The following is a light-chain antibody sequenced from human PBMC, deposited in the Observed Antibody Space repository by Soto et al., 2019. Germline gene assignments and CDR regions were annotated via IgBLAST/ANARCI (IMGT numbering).Light chain of an antibody. CDR3: AAWDDSLNGVV. CDR2: STN. Sequence: QSVLTQPPSASGNPGQRFTISCSGSTSNIGGNTVNWYQQLPGTAPKLLIYSTNQRPSGVPDRFSGSKSGTSASLAISGLLSEDEADYYCAAWDDSLNGVVFGGGTKVTVL. CDR1: TSNIGGNT. J-gene: IGLJ2*01. V-gene: IGLV1-44*01.